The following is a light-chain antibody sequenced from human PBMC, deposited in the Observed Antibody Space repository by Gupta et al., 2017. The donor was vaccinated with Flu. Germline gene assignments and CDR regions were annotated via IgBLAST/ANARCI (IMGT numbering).Light chain of an antibody. J-gene: IGLJ2*01. V-gene: IGLV3-1*01. CDR3: QVWDINTGV. CDR2: QDT. CDR1: KLGDKF. Sequence: TCSGDKLGDKFACWYQQKPGQSPVLVIDQDTKRPAGIPERFSGSNSGDTATLTISGTQAVDEADYYCQVWDINTGVFGGGTKVTVL.